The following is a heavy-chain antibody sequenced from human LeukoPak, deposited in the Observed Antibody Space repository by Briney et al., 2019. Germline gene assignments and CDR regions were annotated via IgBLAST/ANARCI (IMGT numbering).Heavy chain of an antibody. CDR2: INHSGST. J-gene: IGHJ4*02. V-gene: IGHV4-34*01. CDR3: ASEDDSSGSYVEH. D-gene: IGHD3-22*01. Sequence: SETLSLTCAVYGESFSGYYWSWLRQPPGKGLEWIGEINHSGSTKYNPSLKSRVTISVDTSKNQFSLNLSSVTAADTAVYYCASEDDSSGSYVEHWGQGTLVTVSS. CDR1: GESFSGYY.